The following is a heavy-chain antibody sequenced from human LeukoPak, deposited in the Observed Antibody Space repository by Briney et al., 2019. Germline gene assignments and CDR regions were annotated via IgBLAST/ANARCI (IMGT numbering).Heavy chain of an antibody. D-gene: IGHD3-22*01. Sequence: GGSLRLSCAASGFTFSDYYMSWIRQAPGKGLEWVSYISSSSSYTNYADSVKGRFTISRDNSKNTLYLQMNSLRAEDTAVYYCARHNFDSSGYNAYYFDYWGQGTLVTVSS. J-gene: IGHJ4*02. CDR2: ISSSSSYT. CDR1: GFTFSDYY. CDR3: ARHNFDSSGYNAYYFDY. V-gene: IGHV3-11*03.